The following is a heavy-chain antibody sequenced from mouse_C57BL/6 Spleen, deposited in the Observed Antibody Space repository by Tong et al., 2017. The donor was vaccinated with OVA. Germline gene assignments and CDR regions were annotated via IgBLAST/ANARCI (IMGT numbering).Heavy chain of an antibody. CDR1: GFAFSSYD. Sequence: EVQLVESGGGLVKPGGSLKLSCAASGFAFSSYDMSWVRQTPEKRLEWVAYISSGGGSTYYPDTVKGRFTISRDNAKNTLYLQMSSLKSEETAMYYCARQAGERFAYWGQGTLVTVSA. CDR2: ISSGGGST. V-gene: IGHV5-12-1*01. J-gene: IGHJ3*01. CDR3: ARQAGERFAY.